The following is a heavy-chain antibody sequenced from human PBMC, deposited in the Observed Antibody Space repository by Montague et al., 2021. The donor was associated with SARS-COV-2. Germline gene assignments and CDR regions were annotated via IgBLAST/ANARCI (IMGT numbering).Heavy chain of an antibody. V-gene: IGHV4-30-2*01. Sequence: TLSLTCAVSGGSISSAGYSWSWIRQPPGKGLEWIGYIYHSGTTYYNPSLKSRVTISVDRSKNQFSLKLTSVTAADTAVYYCARVVSVAHTRGYSYGHRTAETGSNCFDYWGQGTLVTVSS. CDR2: IYHSGTT. D-gene: IGHD5-18*01. J-gene: IGHJ4*02. CDR3: ARVVSVAHTRGYSYGHRTAETGSNCFDY. CDR1: GGSISSAGYS.